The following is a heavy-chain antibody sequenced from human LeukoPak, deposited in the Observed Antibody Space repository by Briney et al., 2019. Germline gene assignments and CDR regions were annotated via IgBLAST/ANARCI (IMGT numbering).Heavy chain of an antibody. CDR3: AREDYQLRSHYSFYMDV. D-gene: IGHD2-2*01. V-gene: IGHV4-61*02. Sequence: SETLSLTCTVSGASISSGNYYWTWIRQPAGKGLEWIGRFYTSGSTNYNPSLKSRVTISVDTSKNQFSLKLTSVTAADTAVYYCAREDYQLRSHYSFYMDVWGKGTTVTISS. CDR1: GASISSGNYY. CDR2: FYTSGST. J-gene: IGHJ6*03.